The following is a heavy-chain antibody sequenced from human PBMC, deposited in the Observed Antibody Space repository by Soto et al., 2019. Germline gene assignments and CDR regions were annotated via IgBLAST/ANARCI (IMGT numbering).Heavy chain of an antibody. CDR2: TRNKVDSYTT. D-gene: IGHD1-26*01. CDR1: GFTFSDHY. Sequence: EVQLVESGGDLVQPEGSLRLSCAASGFTFSDHYMEWVRQAPGKGLEWVGRTRNKVDSYTTEYAASVRGRFTISRDDSKTSLYLQMNSLKTEDTALYYCATGTVGAMDYWGQGTLVTVSS. V-gene: IGHV3-72*01. CDR3: ATGTVGAMDY. J-gene: IGHJ4*02.